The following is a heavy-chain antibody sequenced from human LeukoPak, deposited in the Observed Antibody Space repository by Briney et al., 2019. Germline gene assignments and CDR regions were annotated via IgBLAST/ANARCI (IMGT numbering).Heavy chain of an antibody. D-gene: IGHD3-10*01. J-gene: IGHJ3*01. Sequence: GESLKISCQGSGYSFNNYWIGWMRQMPGNGLEWMGIIHPGDSDIRYSPAFQGLVTISADMSISTAYLQWSSLKASDTAKYYCARQGGSGTFGAFNVWGQGTTVTVSS. CDR1: GYSFNNYW. CDR3: ARQGGSGTFGAFNV. CDR2: IHPGDSDI. V-gene: IGHV5-51*01.